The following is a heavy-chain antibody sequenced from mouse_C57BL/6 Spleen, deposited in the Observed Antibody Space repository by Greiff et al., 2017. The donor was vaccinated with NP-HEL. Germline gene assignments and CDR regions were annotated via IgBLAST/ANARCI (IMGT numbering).Heavy chain of an antibody. CDR3: ARLYGNYLDY. V-gene: IGHV1-52*01. CDR1: GYTFTSYW. Sequence: QVQLQQPGAELVRPGSSVKLSCKASGYTFTSYWMHWVKQRPIQGLEWIGNIDPSDSETHYNQKFKDKATLTVDKSSSTAYIQLSSLTSEDSAVYYCARLYGNYLDYWGQGTTLTVSS. D-gene: IGHD2-10*02. J-gene: IGHJ2*01. CDR2: IDPSDSET.